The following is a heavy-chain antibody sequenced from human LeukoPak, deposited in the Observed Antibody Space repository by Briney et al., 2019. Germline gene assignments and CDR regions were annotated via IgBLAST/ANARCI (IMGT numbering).Heavy chain of an antibody. J-gene: IGHJ4*02. V-gene: IGHV3-23*01. D-gene: IGHD5-12*01. Sequence: GGSLRLSCAASGFTLSSYTMSWVRQAPGKGLEWVSTITTSDGNTYYADSVKGRFTVSRDNSKNTLFLQMNSLRAEDTAVYYCAKDRQWLPFRLRVDYWGQGTLVAVSS. CDR1: GFTLSSYT. CDR2: ITTSDGNT. CDR3: AKDRQWLPFRLRVDY.